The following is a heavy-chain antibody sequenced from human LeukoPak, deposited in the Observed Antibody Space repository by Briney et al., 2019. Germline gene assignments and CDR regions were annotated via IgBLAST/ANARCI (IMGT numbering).Heavy chain of an antibody. Sequence: PGGSLRLSCAASGFTFSSYEMNWVRQAPGKGLEWVSYISSSGSTIYCADSVKGRFTISRDNAKNSLYLQMNSLRAEDTAVYYCARGDAAAADYWGQGTLVTVSS. CDR1: GFTFSSYE. D-gene: IGHD2-2*01. V-gene: IGHV3-48*03. J-gene: IGHJ4*02. CDR3: ARGDAAAADY. CDR2: ISSSGSTI.